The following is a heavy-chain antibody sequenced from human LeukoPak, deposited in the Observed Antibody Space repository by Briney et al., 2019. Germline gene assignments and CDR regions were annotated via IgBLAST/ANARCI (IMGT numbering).Heavy chain of an antibody. J-gene: IGHJ4*02. V-gene: IGHV3-21*01. CDR2: ISSSSSYI. Sequence: PGGSLRLSCAASGFTFSSYSMNWVRQGPGKGLEWVSSISSSSSYIYYADSVKGRFTISRDNAKNSLYLQMNSLRAEDTAVYYCARVYYDSSGYTHFDYWGQGTLVTVSS. CDR3: ARVYYDSSGYTHFDY. CDR1: GFTFSSYS. D-gene: IGHD3-22*01.